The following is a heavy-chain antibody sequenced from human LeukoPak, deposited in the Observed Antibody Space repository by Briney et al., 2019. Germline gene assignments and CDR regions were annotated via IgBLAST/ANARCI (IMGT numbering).Heavy chain of an antibody. Sequence: TGRSLRLSCAASGFTFSSYGMHWVRQAPGKGLEWVAVISYDGSNKYYADSVKGRFTISRDNSKDTLYLQMNSLRAEDTAVYYCAKGTKRYYYDSSGPYFDYWGQGTLVTVSS. D-gene: IGHD3-22*01. CDR1: GFTFSSYG. J-gene: IGHJ4*02. V-gene: IGHV3-30*18. CDR3: AKGTKRYYYDSSGPYFDY. CDR2: ISYDGSNK.